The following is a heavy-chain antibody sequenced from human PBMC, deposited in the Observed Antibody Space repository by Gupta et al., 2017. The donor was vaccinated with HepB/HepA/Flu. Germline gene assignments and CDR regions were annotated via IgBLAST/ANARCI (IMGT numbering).Heavy chain of an antibody. J-gene: IGHJ4*02. CDR3: ARERAQAAKDFDY. V-gene: IGHV1-46*01. CDR2: ITPSGDLT. CDR1: GFPLSSHF. D-gene: IGHD2-15*01. Sequence: QVHLVQSGAEVKKPGASVKVSCKASGFPLSSHFMHWGRQAPGQGLEWMGLITPSGDLTIYAQKFQGRVAVTRDTSTSTVYMELNSLRSEDTAIYYCARERAQAAKDFDYWGQGTLVTVSS.